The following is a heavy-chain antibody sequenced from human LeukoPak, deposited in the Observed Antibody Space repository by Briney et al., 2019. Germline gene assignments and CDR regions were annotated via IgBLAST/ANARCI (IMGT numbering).Heavy chain of an antibody. D-gene: IGHD3-9*01. CDR2: ISSSSSYI. Sequence: GGSLRLSCAASGFTFSSYSMNWVRQAPGKGLEWVSSISSSSSYIYYADSVKGRFTISRDNAKNSLYLQMNSLRAEDTAVYYCTTDYPPSYYDILTGYYRGYWGQGTLVTVSS. V-gene: IGHV3-21*03. J-gene: IGHJ4*02. CDR3: TTDYPPSYYDILTGYYRGY. CDR1: GFTFSSYS.